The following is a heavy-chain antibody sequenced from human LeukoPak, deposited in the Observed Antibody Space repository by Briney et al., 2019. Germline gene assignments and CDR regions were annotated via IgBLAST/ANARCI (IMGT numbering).Heavy chain of an antibody. J-gene: IGHJ4*02. CDR2: VYHSGST. CDR3: ASNLYGSGNYFAY. Sequence: SETLSLTCTVSGYSISSGYYWGWVRQPPGKGLEWVGTVYHSGSTYYNPSLRSRVTIPVETSKNQFSLKVRSMTAADTAVYYCASNLYGSGNYFAYWGQGTLVTVSS. CDR1: GYSISSGYY. D-gene: IGHD3-10*01. V-gene: IGHV4-38-2*02.